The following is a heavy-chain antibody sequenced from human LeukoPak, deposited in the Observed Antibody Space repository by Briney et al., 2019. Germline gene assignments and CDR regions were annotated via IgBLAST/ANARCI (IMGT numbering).Heavy chain of an antibody. Sequence: SQTLSLTCAISGDSVSSDSAAWNWIRQSPSRDLEWLGRTYYRSKWYKDYAPSVKSRIAINADTSRNHFSLQLNSVTPEDTAVYYCASLHCSSSICSVDYWGQGTLVTVSS. CDR2: TYYRSKWYK. D-gene: IGHD2-2*01. CDR3: ASLHCSSSICSVDY. CDR1: GDSVSSDSAA. V-gene: IGHV6-1*01. J-gene: IGHJ4*02.